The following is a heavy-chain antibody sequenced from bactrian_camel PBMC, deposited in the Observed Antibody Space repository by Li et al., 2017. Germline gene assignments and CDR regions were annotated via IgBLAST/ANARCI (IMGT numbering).Heavy chain of an antibody. CDR2: IGFADSTT. CDR1: GYTSNGRY. V-gene: IGHV3S63*01. D-gene: IGHD3*01. J-gene: IGHJ4*01. CDR3: AAYLAVSRCHASLEASLYTE. Sequence: HVQLVESGGGSVSAGGSLRLSCAASGYTSNGRYIGWFRQGPGKEREGVATIGFADSTTYADSVKGRFTIAKDNTKNTLYLEMNSLEPDDSAMYFCAAYLAVSRCHASLEASLYTEWGQGTQVTVS.